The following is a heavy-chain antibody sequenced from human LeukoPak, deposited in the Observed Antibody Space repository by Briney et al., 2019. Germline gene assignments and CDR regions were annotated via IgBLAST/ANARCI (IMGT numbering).Heavy chain of an antibody. CDR2: IWYDGSNK. Sequence: GGSLRLSCAASGFTFSSYGMHWVRQAPGKGLEWVAVIWYDGSNKYYTDSVKGRFTISRDNSKNTLYLQMNSLRAEDTAVYYCARGHFVAGTEFYFDYWGQGTLVTVSS. J-gene: IGHJ4*02. CDR3: ARGHFVAGTEFYFDY. CDR1: GFTFSSYG. V-gene: IGHV3-33*01. D-gene: IGHD6-19*01.